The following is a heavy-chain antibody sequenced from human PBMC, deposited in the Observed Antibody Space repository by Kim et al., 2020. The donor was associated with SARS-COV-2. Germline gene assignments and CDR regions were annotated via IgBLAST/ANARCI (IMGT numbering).Heavy chain of an antibody. J-gene: IGHJ6*03. D-gene: IGHD3-3*01. V-gene: IGHV4-34*01. Sequence: SETLSLTCGVYGGSFSADFWSWIRQPPGKGLEWIGEINHSGSTNYNPSLKSRVTISVDTSKRQFSLKLSSVIAADTAVYYCARAIFGGLHYYYMDVWGK. CDR3: ARAIFGGLHYYYMDV. CDR1: GGSFSADF. CDR2: INHSGST.